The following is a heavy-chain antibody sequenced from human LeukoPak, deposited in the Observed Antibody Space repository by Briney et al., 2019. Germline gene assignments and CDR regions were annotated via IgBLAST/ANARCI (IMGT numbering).Heavy chain of an antibody. V-gene: IGHV3-53*01. J-gene: IGHJ4*02. CDR1: GFTVSSNY. D-gene: IGHD6-13*01. CDR2: IYSGGST. Sequence: PGGSLRLSCAASGFTVSSNYMSWVRQAPGKGLEWVSVIYSGGSTYDADSVKGRFTISRDNSKNMLYLQMDSLRVEDTAVYYCAQSAYSSSWTIDYWGRGTLVTVSS. CDR3: AQSAYSSSWTIDY.